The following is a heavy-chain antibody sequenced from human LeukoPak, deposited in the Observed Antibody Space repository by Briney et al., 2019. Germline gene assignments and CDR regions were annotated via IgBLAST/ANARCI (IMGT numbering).Heavy chain of an antibody. D-gene: IGHD6-19*01. Sequence: GRSLRLSCAASGFTFTTFPMHWVRQPPGKGLEWVAVISYDGTDKYYADSVKGRFTISRDNSKSTLYLQMDSLRAEDTAVYYCASPNSMAGTHYFHYWGQGIPVTVSS. CDR1: GFTFTTFP. CDR2: ISYDGTDK. J-gene: IGHJ4*02. V-gene: IGHV3-30*04. CDR3: ASPNSMAGTHYFHY.